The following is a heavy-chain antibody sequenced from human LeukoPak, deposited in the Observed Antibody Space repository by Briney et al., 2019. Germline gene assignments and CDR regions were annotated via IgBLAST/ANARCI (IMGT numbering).Heavy chain of an antibody. CDR3: ARDGRTSYPRY. D-gene: IGHD1-1*01. Sequence: QPGGSLRLSCAASGFTFSRYWMSWVRQAPGKGLEWVANIMQDGSDKYYVDSVKGRFTISRDNAKNSLYLRMNSLRAEDTAVYFCARDGRTSYPRYWGQGTLVTVSS. CDR2: IMQDGSDK. CDR1: GFTFSRYW. V-gene: IGHV3-7*01. J-gene: IGHJ4*02.